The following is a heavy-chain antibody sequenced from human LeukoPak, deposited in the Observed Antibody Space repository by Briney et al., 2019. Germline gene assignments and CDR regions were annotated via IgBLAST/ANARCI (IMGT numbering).Heavy chain of an antibody. CDR2: IYYSGST. D-gene: IGHD6-13*01. V-gene: IGHV4-39*01. J-gene: IGHJ4*02. CDR1: GGSISSSSYY. CDR3: ASAYSSSWYSFDY. Sequence: SETLSLTCTVSGGSISSSSYYWGWIRQPPGKGLEWIVSIYYSGSTYYDPALKSRVTISVDTSKNQFSLTLSSVPAADTAVYYCASAYSSSWYSFDYWGQGTLVTVSS.